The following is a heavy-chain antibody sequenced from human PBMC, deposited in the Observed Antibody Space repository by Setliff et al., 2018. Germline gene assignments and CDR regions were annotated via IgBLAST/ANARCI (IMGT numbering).Heavy chain of an antibody. V-gene: IGHV4-59*01. Sequence: SETLSLTCTVSGGSTNNYHWNWIRQPLGKGLEWIGYVGYNGNTHYNPSLNSRVTMSVDTSKNQFSLKLTSVSAADTAVYYCARWGENSGRPDWRAFDIWGQGTMVTVSS. CDR2: VGYNGNT. J-gene: IGHJ3*02. CDR3: ARWGENSGRPDWRAFDI. CDR1: GGSTNNYH. D-gene: IGHD1-26*01.